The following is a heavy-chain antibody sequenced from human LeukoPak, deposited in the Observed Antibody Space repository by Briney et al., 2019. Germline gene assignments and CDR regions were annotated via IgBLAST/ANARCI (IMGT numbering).Heavy chain of an antibody. CDR2: IYSGDST. CDR1: GFTVSSNY. D-gene: IGHD6-19*01. V-gene: IGHV3-53*01. J-gene: IGHJ4*02. Sequence: PGGSLRLSCAASGFTVSSNYMSWVRQAPGKGLEWVSVIYSGDSTYYADSVKGRFTISSDNSKNTLYLQMNSLRAEDTAVYYCARSSGWYCWDYWGQGTLVTVSS. CDR3: ARSSGWYCWDY.